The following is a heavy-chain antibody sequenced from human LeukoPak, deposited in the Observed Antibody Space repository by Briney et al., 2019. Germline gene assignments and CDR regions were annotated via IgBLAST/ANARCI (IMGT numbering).Heavy chain of an antibody. V-gene: IGHV4-59*01. D-gene: IGHD2-15*01. Sequence: SETLSLTCTVSGGSISSYYWSWIRQPPGKGLEWIGYIYYSGSTNYNPSLKSRVTISVDTSKNQFSLKLSSVTAADTAVYYCARGRGGGGSSTNWFDPWGQGTLVTVSS. J-gene: IGHJ5*02. CDR3: ARGRGGGGSSTNWFDP. CDR1: GGSISSYY. CDR2: IYYSGST.